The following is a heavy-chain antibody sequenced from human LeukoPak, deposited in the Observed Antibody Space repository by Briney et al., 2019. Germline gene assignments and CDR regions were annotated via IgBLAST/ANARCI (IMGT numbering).Heavy chain of an antibody. CDR1: GYTFTNYD. CDR2: ISGYNGNT. V-gene: IGHV1-18*01. CDR3: ARAETSGWFYFDY. J-gene: IGHJ4*02. Sequence: ASVKVSCKASGYTFTNYDISWVRQAPGQGLEWMGWISGYNGNTNYAQKLQGRVTMTTDTSTSTAYVELRSLRSDDTAVYYCARAETSGWFYFDYWGQGTLVTVSS. D-gene: IGHD6-19*01.